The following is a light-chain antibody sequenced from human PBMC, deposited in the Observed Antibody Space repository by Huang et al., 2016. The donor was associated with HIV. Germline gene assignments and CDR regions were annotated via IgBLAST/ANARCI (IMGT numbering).Light chain of an antibody. CDR2: DAS. J-gene: IGKJ4*01. V-gene: IGKV3-11*01. CDR3: QQRARWPLT. CDR1: QSVTNY. Sequence: EVVLTQSPATLSLSPGERATLSCRASQSVTNYFVWYQQKPGQAPRRLIYDASIRAKGITDRFSGVGSGTDFTLIINSLEPEDFAVYYCQQRARWPLTFGGGTKVEI.